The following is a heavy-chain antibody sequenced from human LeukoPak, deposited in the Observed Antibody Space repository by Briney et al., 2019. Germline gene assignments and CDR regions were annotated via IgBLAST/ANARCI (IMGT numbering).Heavy chain of an antibody. D-gene: IGHD3-10*01. CDR3: ARDQSQFYYYGSGLDY. CDR2: IKQDGSEK. J-gene: IGHJ4*02. V-gene: IGHV3-7*01. CDR1: GFTFSSYW. Sequence: GGSLRLSCAASGFTFSSYWMSWVRQAPGKGLEWVANIKQDGSEKYYVDSVKGRFTISRDNAKNSLYLQMSSLRAEDTAVYYCARDQSQFYYYGSGLDYWGQGTLVTVSS.